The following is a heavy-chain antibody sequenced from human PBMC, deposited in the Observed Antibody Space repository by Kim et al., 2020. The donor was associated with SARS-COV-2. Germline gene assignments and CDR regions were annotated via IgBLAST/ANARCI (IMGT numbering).Heavy chain of an antibody. Sequence: GGSLRLSCAASGFTFSSYAMSWVRQAPGKGLEWVSAISGSGGSTYYADSVKGRFTISRDNSKNTLYLQMNSLRAEDTAVYYCANLSPIFGVVIMRYYYYGMDVWGQGTTVTVSS. V-gene: IGHV3-23*01. D-gene: IGHD3-3*01. J-gene: IGHJ6*02. CDR2: ISGSGGST. CDR3: ANLSPIFGVVIMRYYYYGMDV. CDR1: GFTFSSYA.